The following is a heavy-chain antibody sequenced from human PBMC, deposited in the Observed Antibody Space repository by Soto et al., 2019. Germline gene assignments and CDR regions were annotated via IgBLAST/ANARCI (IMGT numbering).Heavy chain of an antibody. CDR2: ISGSGGST. D-gene: IGHD2-2*01. CDR1: GYTFSSYA. Sequence: GGSLGLCCAASGYTFSSYAMSWVRQAPGKGLEWVSAISGSGGSTYYADSVKGRFTISRDNSTNTLYLQMNSLRAEDTAVYYCDQRNRPASRGQGTLVTVSS. J-gene: IGHJ4*02. CDR3: DQRNRPAS. V-gene: IGHV3-23*01.